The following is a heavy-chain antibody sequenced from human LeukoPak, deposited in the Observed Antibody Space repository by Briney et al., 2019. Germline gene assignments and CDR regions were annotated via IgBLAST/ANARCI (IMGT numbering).Heavy chain of an antibody. D-gene: IGHD3-22*01. V-gene: IGHV3-66*01. CDR1: GFTVSSNY. CDR2: IYSGGST. J-gene: IGHJ5*02. CDR3: ARGDTMIVVPYS. Sequence: GGSLRLSCAACGFTVSSNYMSWVRQAPGKGLEWVSVIYSGGSTYYADSVKGRFTISRDNSKNTLYLQMNSLRAEDTAVYYCARGDTMIVVPYSWGQGTLVTVSS.